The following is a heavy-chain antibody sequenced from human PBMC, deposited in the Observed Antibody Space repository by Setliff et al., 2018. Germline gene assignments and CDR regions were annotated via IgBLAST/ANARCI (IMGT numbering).Heavy chain of an antibody. J-gene: IGHJ6*03. V-gene: IGHV4-4*02. CDR3: AREGRSSTRGWYMDA. D-gene: IGHD2-2*01. Sequence: PSETLSLTCAVSGGSISSPNWWNWVRQPPGKGLEWIATVYHRGSTDYKPSLKSRATISVDTSKNQFSLKLTSMTAADTAVYFCAREGRSSTRGWYMDAWGKGTSVTVSS. CDR1: GGSISSPNW. CDR2: VYHRGST.